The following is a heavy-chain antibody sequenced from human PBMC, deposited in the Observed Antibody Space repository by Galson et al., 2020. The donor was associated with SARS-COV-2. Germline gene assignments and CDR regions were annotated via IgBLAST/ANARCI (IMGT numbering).Heavy chain of an antibody. CDR3: AKPYYDSIRGFFDY. D-gene: IGHD3-22*01. CDR1: GFTFSTYA. V-gene: IGHV3-23*01. Sequence: GGSLRLSCAASGFTFSTYAMSWVRQAPGKGLEWVSGISDSGFITYYADSVKGRFTMSRDNSMNTLYLQMNSLRAEDTAVYYCAKPYYDSIRGFFDYWDQGTLVTVSS. CDR2: ISDSGFIT. J-gene: IGHJ4*02.